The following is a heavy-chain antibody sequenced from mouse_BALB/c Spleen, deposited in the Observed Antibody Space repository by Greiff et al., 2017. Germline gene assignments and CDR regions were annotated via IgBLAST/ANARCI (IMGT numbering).Heavy chain of an antibody. J-gene: IGHJ4*01. CDR3: ARNLLITTALYAMDY. V-gene: IGHV5-4*02. CDR2: ISDGGSYT. Sequence: EVKLVESGGGLVKPGGSLKLSCAASGFTFSDYYMYWVRQTPEKRLEWVATISDGGSYTYYPNSVKGRFTISRDNAKNNLYLQMSSLKSEDTAMYYCARNLLITTALYAMDYWGQGTSVTVSS. CDR1: GFTFSDYY. D-gene: IGHD1-2*01.